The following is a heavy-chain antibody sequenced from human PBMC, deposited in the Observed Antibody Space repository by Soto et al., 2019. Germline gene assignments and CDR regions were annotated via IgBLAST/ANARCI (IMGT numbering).Heavy chain of an antibody. CDR2: GYWDDDK. J-gene: IGHJ5*02. V-gene: IGHV2-5*02. CDR3: AHGQEGLDP. Sequence: QITLKESGPTLVKPTQTLTLTCTFSGFSLTTSGVGVGWIRQPPGKALEWLALGYWDDDKFYSPSLKSRLTITKDTSKNQVVLTMTNMDPVDTATYYCAHGQEGLDPWGQGTLVTGSS. CDR1: GFSLTTSGVG.